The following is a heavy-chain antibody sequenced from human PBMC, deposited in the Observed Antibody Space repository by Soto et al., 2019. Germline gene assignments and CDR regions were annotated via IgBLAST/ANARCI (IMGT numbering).Heavy chain of an antibody. CDR3: SSGSDSPGYWLDP. Sequence: PSETLSLTCTVSGSSINSYGHLWRGGRQFPGEGVGWGGNIYANGSTYYLPSLKRGLTMSVETSKRQFSLQLKSVTSAETAVYFCSSGSDSPGYWLDPWGRGTPVTVSS. V-gene: IGHV4-31*03. J-gene: IGHJ5*02. CDR1: GSSINSYGHL. D-gene: IGHD5-12*01. CDR2: IYANGST.